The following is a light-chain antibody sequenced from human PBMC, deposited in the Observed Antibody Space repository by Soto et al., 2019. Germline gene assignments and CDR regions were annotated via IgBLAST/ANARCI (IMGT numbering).Light chain of an antibody. Sequence: DIQMTQSPSSLSASVGDRVTITCRASQIINTYLNWYQQKPGRPPKLLIFGASSLRSGVPSRFSGTGSGTDSTLTINSLQPDDFATYYCQQSYSSLYTFGQGTKLEIK. CDR1: QIINTY. V-gene: IGKV1-39*01. CDR2: GAS. CDR3: QQSYSSLYT. J-gene: IGKJ2*01.